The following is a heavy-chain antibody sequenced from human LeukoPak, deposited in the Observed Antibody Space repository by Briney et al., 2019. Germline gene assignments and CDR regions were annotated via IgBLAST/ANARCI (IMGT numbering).Heavy chain of an antibody. CDR1: GGSFSGYY. J-gene: IGHJ4*02. D-gene: IGHD3-22*01. V-gene: IGHV4-34*01. CDR2: INHSGST. CDR3: ARGARGLADNYYDSSGYYYFDY. Sequence: SETLSLTCAVYGGSFSGYYWSWIRQPPGKGLEWIGEINHSGSTNYNPSLKSRVTISVDTSKNQFSLKLSSVTAADTAVYYCARGARGLADNYYDSSGYYYFDYWGQGTLVTVSS.